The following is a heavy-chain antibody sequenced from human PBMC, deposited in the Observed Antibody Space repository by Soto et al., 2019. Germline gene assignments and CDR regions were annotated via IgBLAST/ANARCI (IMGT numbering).Heavy chain of an antibody. Sequence: LSLTCTVSGGSISSSSYYWGWIRQPPGKGLEWVGSIYYSGSTYYNPSLKSRVTISVDTSKNQFSLKLSSVTAADTAVYYCARLTGGGYSYGPKIDYWGQGTLVTVSS. V-gene: IGHV4-39*01. D-gene: IGHD5-18*01. CDR3: ARLTGGGYSYGPKIDY. J-gene: IGHJ4*02. CDR1: GGSISSSSYY. CDR2: IYYSGST.